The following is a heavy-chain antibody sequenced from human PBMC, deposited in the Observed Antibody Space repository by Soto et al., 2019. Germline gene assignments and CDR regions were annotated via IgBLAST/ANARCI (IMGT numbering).Heavy chain of an antibody. Sequence: GGSLRLSCAASGFTVSSNYMSWVRQAPGKGLEWVSVIYSGGSTYYADSVKGRFTISRDNSKNTLYLQMNSLRAEDTAVYYCARGGSSNPDYYYSGMDVWGQGTTVTVSS. D-gene: IGHD4-4*01. J-gene: IGHJ6*02. CDR3: ARGGSSNPDYYYSGMDV. CDR2: IYSGGST. CDR1: GFTVSSNY. V-gene: IGHV3-53*01.